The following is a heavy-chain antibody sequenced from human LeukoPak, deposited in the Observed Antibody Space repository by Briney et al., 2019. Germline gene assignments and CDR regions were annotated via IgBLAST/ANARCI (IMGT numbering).Heavy chain of an antibody. V-gene: IGHV4-31*03. Sequence: SQTLSLTCTVSSGSISSGGYYWSWIRRHPGKGLEWIGYIYYSGTTYYNPSLKSRVTISVHTSKNQFSLQLTSVTAADTAVYYCARYCSTATCYDGAFDPWGQGTLVTVSS. D-gene: IGHD2-2*01. CDR1: SGSISSGGYY. CDR2: IYYSGTT. CDR3: ARYCSTATCYDGAFDP. J-gene: IGHJ5*02.